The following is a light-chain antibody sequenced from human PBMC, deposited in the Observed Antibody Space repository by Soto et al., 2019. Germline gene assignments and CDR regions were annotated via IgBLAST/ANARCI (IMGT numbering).Light chain of an antibody. CDR2: SAS. CDR1: QGITSY. V-gene: IGKV1-27*01. Sequence: DIQLTQSPSSLSASVGDRVTITCRVSQGITSYLDCYRQTPGKVPKLLICSASDLQSGVPSRFSGCGSGTDFTLTISSLQPEDVATYYCQKYNSAPITFGQGTRLEIK. CDR3: QKYNSAPIT. J-gene: IGKJ5*01.